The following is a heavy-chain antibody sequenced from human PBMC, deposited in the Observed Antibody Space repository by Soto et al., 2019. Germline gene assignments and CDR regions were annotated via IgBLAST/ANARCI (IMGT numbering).Heavy chain of an antibody. CDR1: GLTFSSYA. V-gene: IGHV3-23*01. CDR3: AKDRPGYSYGQYYFDY. D-gene: IGHD5-18*01. CDR2: ISGSGGST. Sequence: PWGSLRLSCAASGLTFSSYAMSWVRQAPGKGLEWVSAISGSGGSTYYADSVKGRFTISRDNSKNTLYLQMNSLRAEDTAVYYCAKDRPGYSYGQYYFDYWGQGTLVTVSS. J-gene: IGHJ4*02.